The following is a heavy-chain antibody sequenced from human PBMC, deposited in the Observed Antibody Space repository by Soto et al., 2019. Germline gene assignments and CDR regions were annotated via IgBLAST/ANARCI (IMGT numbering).Heavy chain of an antibody. Sequence: ASVKVSCKASGFTFSSSAIQWVRQARGQPLEWIGWIVVGSGKTDYTHNLQARVTITRDKSTSTAYMELSGLRSEDTAVYYCAATFDSGYYDFGGHPWWGQGTLVTVSS. CDR2: IVVGSGKT. CDR1: GFTFSSSA. CDR3: AATFDSGYYDFGGHPW. J-gene: IGHJ4*02. V-gene: IGHV1-58*02. D-gene: IGHD3-22*01.